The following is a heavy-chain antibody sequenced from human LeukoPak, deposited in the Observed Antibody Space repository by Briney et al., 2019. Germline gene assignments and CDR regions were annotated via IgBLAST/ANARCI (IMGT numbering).Heavy chain of an antibody. CDR2: IRYDGSNT. CDR3: ARDYADYVGYFFFDY. Sequence: GGSLRLSCAASGFTFSSSGMHWVRQAPGKGLEWVAFIRYDGSNTYYAGSVKGRFTISRDNSQNTLYLQMNSLRAEDTAVYYCARDYADYVGYFFFDYWGQGTLVTVSS. V-gene: IGHV3-30*02. D-gene: IGHD4-17*01. CDR1: GFTFSSSG. J-gene: IGHJ4*02.